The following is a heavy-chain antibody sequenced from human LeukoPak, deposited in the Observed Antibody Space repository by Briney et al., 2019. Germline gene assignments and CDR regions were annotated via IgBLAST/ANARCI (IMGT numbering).Heavy chain of an antibody. J-gene: IGHJ6*02. D-gene: IGHD1-26*01. CDR2: ITASGDST. Sequence: TGGSLRLSCAGSGFPFSSYPISWVRQHPGKGLEWVAAITASGDSTYSADSVKGRFTISRDNAKNSLYLQMNSLRAEDTAVYYCARDHRSADSSLISRKWEGDYYYYYGMDVWGQGTTVTVSS. CDR3: ARDHRSADSSLISRKWEGDYYYYYGMDV. V-gene: IGHV3-23*01. CDR1: GFPFSSYP.